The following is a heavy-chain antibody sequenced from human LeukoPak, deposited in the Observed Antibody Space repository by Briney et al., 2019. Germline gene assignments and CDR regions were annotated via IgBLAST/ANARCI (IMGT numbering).Heavy chain of an antibody. CDR2: INSDGIST. CDR3: ARGAIAVAGPRRAFDI. CDR1: GFTFSTYW. Sequence: PGGSLRLSCAASGFTFSTYWVHWVRQAPGKGLVWVSRINSDGISTNYADSVKGRFTISRDNAKNTLYLQMNTLRAEDTAVYYCARGAIAVAGPRRAFDIWGQGTMVTVSS. J-gene: IGHJ3*02. D-gene: IGHD6-19*01. V-gene: IGHV3-74*01.